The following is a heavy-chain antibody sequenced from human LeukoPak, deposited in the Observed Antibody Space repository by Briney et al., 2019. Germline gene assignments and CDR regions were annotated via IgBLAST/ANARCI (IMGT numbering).Heavy chain of an antibody. Sequence: PSETLSLTCAVYGGSFSGYYWSWIRQPPGKGLEWIGEINHSGSTNYNPSLKSRVTISEDTSKNQFSLRLTSVTAADTAVYYCARRDGSGYYGYYFDHWGQGTLVTVSS. CDR3: ARRDGSGYYGYYFDH. D-gene: IGHD3-22*01. V-gene: IGHV4-34*01. CDR1: GGSFSGYY. J-gene: IGHJ4*02. CDR2: INHSGST.